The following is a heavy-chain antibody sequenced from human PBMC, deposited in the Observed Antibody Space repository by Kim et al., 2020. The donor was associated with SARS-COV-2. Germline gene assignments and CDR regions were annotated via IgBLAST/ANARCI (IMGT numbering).Heavy chain of an antibody. D-gene: IGHD6-13*01. CDR3: ARGPYSRSSFDY. V-gene: IGHV4-31*02. Sequence: YYTPSLKSRVTISVDTSKNQFSLKLSSVTAADTAVYYCARGPYSRSSFDYWGQGTLVTVSS. J-gene: IGHJ4*02.